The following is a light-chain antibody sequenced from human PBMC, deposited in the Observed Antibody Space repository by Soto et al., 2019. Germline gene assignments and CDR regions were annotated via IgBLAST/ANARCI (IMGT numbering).Light chain of an antibody. CDR3: LHDYIYPYT. J-gene: IGKJ2*01. CDR1: QGIRND. V-gene: IGKV1-6*01. Sequence: AIQMTQFPSSLSASVGDRVTITCRASQGIRNDLGWYQQKSGRAPKLLIFGASTLQSGVPSRFSGSGSGTDFTLAISSLQPEDFATYYCLHDYIYPYTFGQGTKVEIK. CDR2: GAS.